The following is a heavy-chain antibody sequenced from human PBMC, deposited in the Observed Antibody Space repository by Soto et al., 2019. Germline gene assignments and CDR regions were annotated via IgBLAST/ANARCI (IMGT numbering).Heavy chain of an antibody. D-gene: IGHD6-19*01. J-gene: IGHJ3*02. V-gene: IGHV3-48*01. CDR1: GFTFSSYS. CDR3: ARVSWTAGSFDI. CDR2: ISSSSSTI. Sequence: RGSLRLSCAASGFTFSSYSMNWVRQAPGRGLEWVSYISSSSSTIYYADSVKGRFTISRDNAKNSLYLQMNSLRAEDTAVYYCARVSWTAGSFDIWGQGTMVTVSS.